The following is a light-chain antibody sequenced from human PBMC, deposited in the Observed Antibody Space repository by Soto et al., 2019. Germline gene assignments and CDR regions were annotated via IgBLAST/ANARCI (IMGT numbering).Light chain of an antibody. J-gene: IGLJ3*02. V-gene: IGLV2-23*02. CDR1: SSDVGSYNL. CDR3: CSYAGSSFGV. Sequence: QSALTQPASVSGSPGQSITISCTGTSSDVGSYNLVSWYQQHPGKAPKLMIYEVSKRPSGVSNRFSGSKSGNTASLTISGLQAEDEADYYCCSYAGSSFGVFGRGTKLTVL. CDR2: EVS.